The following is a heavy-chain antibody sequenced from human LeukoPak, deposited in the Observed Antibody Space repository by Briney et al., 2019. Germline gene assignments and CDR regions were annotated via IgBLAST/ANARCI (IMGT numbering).Heavy chain of an antibody. J-gene: IGHJ4*02. Sequence: ASVKVSCKASGYTFIGYYIHWVRQAPGQGLEWMGWINPNSGGTNYAQNFQGRVTMTRDTSISTAYMELSSLASDDTAVYSCARAYSGFEAFDFWGQGTLVTVSP. D-gene: IGHD5-12*01. CDR2: INPNSGGT. CDR3: ARAYSGFEAFDF. V-gene: IGHV1-2*02. CDR1: GYTFIGYY.